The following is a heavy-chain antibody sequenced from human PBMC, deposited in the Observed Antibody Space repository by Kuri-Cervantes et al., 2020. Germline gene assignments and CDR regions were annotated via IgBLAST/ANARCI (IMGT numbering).Heavy chain of an antibody. CDR1: RFTFSSYS. V-gene: IGHV3-21*01. J-gene: IGHJ4*02. Sequence: GESLKISCAASRFTFSSYSMNWVRQAPGKGLEWVSSISSSSSYIYYADSVKGRFTISRDNAKNSLYLQMNSLRAEDTAVYYCARVLSSRGFDYWGQGTLVTVSS. CDR3: ARVLSSRGFDY. D-gene: IGHD6-13*01. CDR2: ISSSSSYI.